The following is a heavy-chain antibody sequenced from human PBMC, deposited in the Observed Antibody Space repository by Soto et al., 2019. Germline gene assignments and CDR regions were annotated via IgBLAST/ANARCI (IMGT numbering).Heavy chain of an antibody. V-gene: IGHV3-23*01. CDR2: ISGSGGST. CDR3: AKDHPLGYYGMDV. CDR1: GFTFGGYA. Sequence: PGGSLRLSCAASGFTFGGYAVSWVRQAPGKGLEWVSAISGSGGSTYYADSVKGRFTISRDNSKNTLYLQMNSLRAEDTAVYYCAKDHPLGYYGMDVWGQGTTVTVSS. D-gene: IGHD3-16*01. J-gene: IGHJ6*02.